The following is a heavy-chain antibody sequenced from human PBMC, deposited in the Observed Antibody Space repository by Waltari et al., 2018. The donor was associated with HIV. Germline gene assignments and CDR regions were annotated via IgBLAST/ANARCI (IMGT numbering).Heavy chain of an antibody. CDR3: ARAEVLWFGELFGYFDY. V-gene: IGHV4-59*01. CDR2: IYYSGST. D-gene: IGHD3-10*01. J-gene: IGHJ4*02. CDR1: GGSISSYY. Sequence: QVQLQESGPGLVKPSETLSLTCTVSGGSISSYYWSWIRQPPGKGLEWIGYIYYSGSTNYNPSLKSRVTISVDTSKNQFSLKLSSVTAADTAVYYCARAEVLWFGELFGYFDYWGQGTLVTVSS.